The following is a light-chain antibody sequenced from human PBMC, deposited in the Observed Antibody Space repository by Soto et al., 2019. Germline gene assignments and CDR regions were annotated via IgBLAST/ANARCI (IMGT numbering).Light chain of an antibody. CDR3: AAWDDRLNDVL. V-gene: IGLV1-44*01. Sequence: QSVLTQPPSASGTPGQRVTISCSGSSSNIGSNPVHWYQQLPGTAPKLLIHNNNQRPSGVPDRFSASKSGTSASLAISGLQSADEADYYCAAWDDRLNDVLFGGGTKLTVL. CDR1: SSNIGSNP. CDR2: NNN. J-gene: IGLJ2*01.